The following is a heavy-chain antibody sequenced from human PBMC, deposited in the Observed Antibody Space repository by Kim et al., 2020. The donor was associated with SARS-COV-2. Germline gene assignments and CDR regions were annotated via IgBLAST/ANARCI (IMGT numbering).Heavy chain of an antibody. V-gene: IGHV3-73*01. J-gene: IGHJ4*02. D-gene: IGHD1-26*01. CDR1: GFTFSDSA. CDR2: VGSKANNYAT. Sequence: GGSLRLSCAVSGFTFSDSALHWVRQASGKGLEWVGRVGSKANNYATVYGASVKGRFTISRDDSKNTAYLQMNSLKTEDTAVYYCTSGPRGGYYRAYWGQGTLVTVAS. CDR3: TSGPRGGYYRAY.